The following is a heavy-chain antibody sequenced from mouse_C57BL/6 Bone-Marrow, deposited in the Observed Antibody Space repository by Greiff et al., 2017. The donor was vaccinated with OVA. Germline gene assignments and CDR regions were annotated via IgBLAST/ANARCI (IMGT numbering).Heavy chain of an antibody. CDR2: IAPANGNT. Sequence: VQLQQSVAELVRPGASVKLSCTASGFNIKNTYMHWVKQRPEQGLEWIGRIAPANGNTKYAQKFQGKATITADTSYNTAYLQLSSLTSEDTAVYCCATLTGFAYWGQGTLVTVSA. J-gene: IGHJ3*01. CDR1: GFNIKNTY. D-gene: IGHD4-1*01. V-gene: IGHV14-3*01. CDR3: ATLTGFAY.